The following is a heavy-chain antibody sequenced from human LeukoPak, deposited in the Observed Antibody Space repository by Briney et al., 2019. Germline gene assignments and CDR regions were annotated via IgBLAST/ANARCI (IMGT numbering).Heavy chain of an antibody. CDR2: INHSGST. V-gene: IGHV4-34*01. CDR1: GGSFSGYY. J-gene: IGHJ4*02. D-gene: IGHD3-3*01. Sequence: PSETLSLTCAVYGGSFSGYYWSWIRQPPGKGLEWIGEINHSGSTNYNPSLKSRVTISVDTSKNQFSLKLGSVTAADTAVYYCARGPTTAKVLRFLEWSKYYFDYWGQGTLVTVSS. CDR3: ARGPTTAKVLRFLEWSKYYFDY.